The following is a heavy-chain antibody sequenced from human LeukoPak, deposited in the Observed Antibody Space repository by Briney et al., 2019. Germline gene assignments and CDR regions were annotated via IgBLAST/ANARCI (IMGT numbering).Heavy chain of an antibody. J-gene: IGHJ3*02. CDR3: AKAWGYEQQLVPDAFDI. Sequence: GGSLGLSCAASGFTFSSYGMHWVRQAPGKGLEWVAVISYDGSNKYYADSVKGRFTISRDNSKNTLYLQMNSLRAEDTAVYYCAKAWGYEQQLVPDAFDIWGQGTMVTVSS. CDR2: ISYDGSNK. V-gene: IGHV3-30*18. D-gene: IGHD6-13*01. CDR1: GFTFSSYG.